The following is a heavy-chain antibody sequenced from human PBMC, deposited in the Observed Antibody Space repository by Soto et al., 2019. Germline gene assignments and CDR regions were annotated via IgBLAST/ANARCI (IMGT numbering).Heavy chain of an antibody. CDR1: GFTFSSYA. Sequence: RVSCVASGFTFSSYALNWVRQAPGKGLEWVSYISVGGGSIFYADSVKGRFTISRGDATNSLYLQMNSLRDEDTAVYYCVRDHRWAFDFWGQGTMVTVSS. V-gene: IGHV3-48*02. J-gene: IGHJ3*01. D-gene: IGHD2-15*01. CDR2: ISVGGGSI. CDR3: VRDHRWAFDF.